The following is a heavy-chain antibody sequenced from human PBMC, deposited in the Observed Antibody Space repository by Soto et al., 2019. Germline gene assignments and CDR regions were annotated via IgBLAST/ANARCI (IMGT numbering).Heavy chain of an antibody. CDR1: GFTFSSYA. Sequence: GGSLRLSCTASGFTFSSYAMSWVRQAPGKGLEWVSAISGSGGSTYYADSVKGRFTISRDNSKNTLYLQMNSLRAEDTAVYYCAKGNEDYYDSSGYYGVSWFDPWGQGTLVTVSS. J-gene: IGHJ5*02. D-gene: IGHD3-22*01. V-gene: IGHV3-23*01. CDR2: ISGSGGST. CDR3: AKGNEDYYDSSGYYGVSWFDP.